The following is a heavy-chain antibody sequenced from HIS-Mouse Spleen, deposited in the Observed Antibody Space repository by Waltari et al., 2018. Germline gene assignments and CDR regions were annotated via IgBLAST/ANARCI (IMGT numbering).Heavy chain of an antibody. CDR3: ARVNSSFDY. J-gene: IGHJ4*02. CDR2: INHSGST. V-gene: IGHV4-34*01. D-gene: IGHD6-13*01. Sequence: QVQLQPWGAGLLKPSETLSITCSLYGGSCSGYYWSWIGQPPGKGLEWIGEINHSGSTNYNPSLKSRVTISVDTSKNQFSLKLSSVTAADTAVYYCARVNSSFDYWGQGTLVTVSS. CDR1: GGSCSGYY.